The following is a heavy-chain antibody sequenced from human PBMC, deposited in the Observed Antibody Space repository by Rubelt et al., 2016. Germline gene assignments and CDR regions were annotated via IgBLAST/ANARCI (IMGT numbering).Heavy chain of an antibody. D-gene: IGHD4/OR15-4a*01. CDR3: ARDVGANSVLYYFDY. CDR1: GYTFTSYG. CDR2: ISAYNGNT. V-gene: IGHV1-18*01. J-gene: IGHJ4*02. Sequence: QVQLVQSGAEVKKPGASVKVSCKASGYTFTSYGISWVRQAPGQGLEWMGWISAYNGNTNYAQKVQGRGTMNTDTSTSTAYMGLRSLRSDDTAVDYCARDVGANSVLYYFDYWGQGTLVTVSS.